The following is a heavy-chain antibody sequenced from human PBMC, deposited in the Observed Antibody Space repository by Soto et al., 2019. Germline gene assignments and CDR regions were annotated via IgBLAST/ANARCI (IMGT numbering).Heavy chain of an antibody. Sequence: ASVKVSCKASGYTFTGYYMHWVRQAPGQGLEWMGWINPNSGGTNYAQKFQGWVTMTRDTSISTAYMELSRLRSDDTAVYYCARDPIAAAGTSEALGDYWGQGTLVTVSS. D-gene: IGHD6-13*01. V-gene: IGHV1-2*04. CDR2: INPNSGGT. J-gene: IGHJ4*02. CDR1: GYTFTGYY. CDR3: ARDPIAAAGTSEALGDY.